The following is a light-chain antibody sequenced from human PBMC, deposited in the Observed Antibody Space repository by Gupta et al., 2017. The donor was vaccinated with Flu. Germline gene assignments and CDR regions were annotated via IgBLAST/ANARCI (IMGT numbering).Light chain of an antibody. J-gene: IGLJ3*02. V-gene: IGLV8-61*01. CDR3: VLYMGSGIWV. CDR2: STN. Sequence: QTVVTQEPSFSVSPGGTVTLTCGLTSGSVSTSHYPGSYQQTPGQAPRTLIYSTNTRSSGVPARFSGSIRGNKAALTITGAQADDQSHYYCVLYMGSGIWVFGGGTKVTVL. CDR1: SGSVSTSHY.